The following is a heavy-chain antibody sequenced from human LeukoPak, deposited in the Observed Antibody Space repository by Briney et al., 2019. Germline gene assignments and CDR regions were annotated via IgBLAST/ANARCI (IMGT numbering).Heavy chain of an antibody. CDR2: ISGSGGST. Sequence: GGSLRLSCVVSGFTFSAYAMSWVRQAPGKGLEWVSAISGSGGSTYYAESVKGRFTISRDNSKNTLYLQMNSLRAEDTAVYYCAKGKSIYCSGGSCPLDYWGQGTLVTVSS. CDR3: AKGKSIYCSGGSCPLDY. CDR1: GFTFSAYA. D-gene: IGHD2-15*01. V-gene: IGHV3-23*01. J-gene: IGHJ4*02.